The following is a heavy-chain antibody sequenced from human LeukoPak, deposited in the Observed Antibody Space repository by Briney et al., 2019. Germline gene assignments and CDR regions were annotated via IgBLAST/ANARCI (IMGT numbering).Heavy chain of an antibody. V-gene: IGHV3-21*01. CDR1: GFTFSGYS. D-gene: IGHD3-22*01. CDR2: ISSSSSYI. CDR3: ARDDSSGYSLDY. J-gene: IGHJ4*02. Sequence: GGSLRLSCAASGFTFSGYSMNWVRQAPGKGLEWVSSISSSSSYIYYADSVKGRFTISRDNSKNTLYLQMNSLRAEDTAVYYCARDDSSGYSLDYWGQGTLVTVSS.